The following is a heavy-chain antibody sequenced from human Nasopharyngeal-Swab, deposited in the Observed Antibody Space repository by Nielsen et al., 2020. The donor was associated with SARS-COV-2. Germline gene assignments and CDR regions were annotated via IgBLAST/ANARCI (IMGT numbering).Heavy chain of an antibody. J-gene: IGHJ6*02. Sequence: GGSLRLSCAASGFSFRSYGMHWVRQAPGKGLAWVAVISYDGSNKDYADSVKGRFTISRDNSKNTLYLQTNSLRADDTAVYYCARGTIFGVGKRGPWDYYGMDVWGQGTTVTVSS. CDR3: ARGTIFGVGKRGPWDYYGMDV. CDR2: ISYDGSNK. V-gene: IGHV3-30*03. CDR1: GFSFRSYG. D-gene: IGHD3-3*01.